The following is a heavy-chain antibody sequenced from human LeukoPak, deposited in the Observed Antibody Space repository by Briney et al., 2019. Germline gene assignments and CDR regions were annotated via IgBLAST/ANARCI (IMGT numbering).Heavy chain of an antibody. D-gene: IGHD2-15*01. CDR1: GGSISSYY. CDR2: IYYSGST. J-gene: IGHJ6*03. CDR3: ARDGGYCSGGSCYCPIYYYYYYMDV. V-gene: IGHV4-59*12. Sequence: SETLSLTCTVSGGSISSYYWSWIRQPPGKGLEWIGYIYYSGSTNYNPSLKSRVTISVDTSKNQFSLKLSSVTAADTAVYYCARDGGYCSGGSCYCPIYYYYYYMDVWGKGTTVTVSS.